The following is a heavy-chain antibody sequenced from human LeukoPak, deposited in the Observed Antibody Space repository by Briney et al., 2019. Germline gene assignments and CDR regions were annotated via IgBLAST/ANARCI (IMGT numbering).Heavy chain of an antibody. CDR2: IIPIFGTA. Sequence: ASVKVSCKASGGTFSSYAISWVRQAPGQGLEWMGGIIPIFGTANYAQKFQGRVTITADKSTSTAYMELSSLRSEDTAVYYCARESAPIGNWFDPWGQGTLVTVSS. CDR3: ARESAPIGNWFDP. J-gene: IGHJ5*02. V-gene: IGHV1-69*06. CDR1: GGTFSSYA.